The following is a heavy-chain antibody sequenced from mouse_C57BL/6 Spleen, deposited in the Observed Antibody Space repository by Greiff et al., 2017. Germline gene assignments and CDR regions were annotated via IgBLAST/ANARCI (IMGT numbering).Heavy chain of an antibody. CDR1: GFSLSTSGMG. J-gene: IGHJ4*01. CDR3: DCLYYYGNSYYAMDY. V-gene: IGHV8-12*01. D-gene: IGHD1-1*01. CDR2: IYWDDDK. Sequence: QVTLKESGPGILQSSQTLSLTCSFSGFSLSTSGMGVSWIRQPSGKGLEWLAHIYWDDDKRYNPSLKSRLTISKDTSRNQVFLKITSVDTAYTDTAYCDCLYYYGNSYYAMDYWGQGTSVTVSA.